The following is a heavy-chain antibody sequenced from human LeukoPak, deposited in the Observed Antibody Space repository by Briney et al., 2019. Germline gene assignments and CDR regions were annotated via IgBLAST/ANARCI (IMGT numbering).Heavy chain of an antibody. CDR2: IRSKAYGGTT. J-gene: IGHJ4*02. D-gene: IGHD4-23*01. CDR3: TRYGGNSFSY. CDR1: GFTFGDSA. V-gene: IGHV3-49*04. Sequence: QPGRSLRRSCTASGFTFGDSAMSWVRQAPGKGLEWVGFIRSKAYGGTTEYAASVKGRFTISRDDSKSIAYLQMNSLKTEDTAVYYCTRYGGNSFSYWGQGTLVTVSS.